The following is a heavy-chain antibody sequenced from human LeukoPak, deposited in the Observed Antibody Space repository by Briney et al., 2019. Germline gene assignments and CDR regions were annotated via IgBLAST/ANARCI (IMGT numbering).Heavy chain of an antibody. Sequence: GGSLRLSCATSGFPFSNYGMHWVRQAPGKGLEWVSFIRHDGTNTYYADSVKGRFTVSRDNSKDTLSLQMSSLRTEDTAVYYCAKAECSSANCFRSWGYYVDVWGKGTTVIVS. J-gene: IGHJ6*03. CDR1: GFPFSNYG. V-gene: IGHV3-30*02. D-gene: IGHD3-3*01. CDR3: AKAECSSANCFRSWGYYVDV. CDR2: IRHDGTNT.